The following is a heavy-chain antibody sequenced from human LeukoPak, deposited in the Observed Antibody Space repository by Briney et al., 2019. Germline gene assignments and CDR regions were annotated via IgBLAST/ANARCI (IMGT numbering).Heavy chain of an antibody. CDR3: AAWPSLDDY. Sequence: SETLSLTCTVAGGSISSYYWSWIRQPPGKGVEWIGYIYYSGSTNYNPSLKSRVTISVDTSKNQFSLKLSSVTAADTAVYYCAAWPSLDDYWGQGTLVTVSS. CDR2: IYYSGST. J-gene: IGHJ4*02. V-gene: IGHV4-59*01. CDR1: GGSISSYY. D-gene: IGHD3-16*01.